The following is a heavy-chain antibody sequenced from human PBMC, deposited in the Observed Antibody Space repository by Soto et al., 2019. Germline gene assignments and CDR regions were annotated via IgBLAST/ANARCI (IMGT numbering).Heavy chain of an antibody. CDR2: IYYTGST. D-gene: IGHD3-10*01. CDR3: ASQPLVRGVFNWFDP. Sequence: PSETLSLTCTVSGGSISSSSYSWGWIRQPPGKGLESIGRIYYTGSTYYNPPLKSRVTISVDTSKNQFSLKLSSVTAADTAVYYCASQPLVRGVFNWFDPWGQGTLVTVSS. CDR1: GGSISSSSYS. V-gene: IGHV4-39*01. J-gene: IGHJ5*02.